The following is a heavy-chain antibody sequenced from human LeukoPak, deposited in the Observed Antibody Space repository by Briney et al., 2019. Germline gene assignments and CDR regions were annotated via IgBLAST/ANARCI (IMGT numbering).Heavy chain of an antibody. Sequence: GGSLRLSCTASGFTFSSYAMHWVRQAPGKGLEWVAVISYDGSNKYYADSVKGRFTISRDNAKNTLYLQMNSLRAEDTAVYYCARKGNAFDIWGQGTMVTVSS. CDR2: ISYDGSNK. CDR1: GFTFSSYA. V-gene: IGHV3-30-3*01. D-gene: IGHD3-10*01. J-gene: IGHJ3*02. CDR3: ARKGNAFDI.